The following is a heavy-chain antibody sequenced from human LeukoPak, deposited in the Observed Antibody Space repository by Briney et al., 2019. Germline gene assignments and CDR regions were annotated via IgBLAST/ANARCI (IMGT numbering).Heavy chain of an antibody. Sequence: SETLSLTCTVSGVSISGFYWNRIRQPPRKGLEWVGYSHTGGSISSNPSLNSRVAFSMDTSKNQVSLRLNSVTATDTAVYYCARRRGGFGEGEFDYWGQGIPVTVST. CDR3: ARRRGGFGEGEFDY. CDR1: GVSISGFY. V-gene: IGHV4-4*08. CDR2: SHTGGSI. J-gene: IGHJ4*02. D-gene: IGHD3-10*01.